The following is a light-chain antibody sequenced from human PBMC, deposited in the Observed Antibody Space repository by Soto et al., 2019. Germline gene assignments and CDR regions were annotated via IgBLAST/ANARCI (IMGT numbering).Light chain of an antibody. Sequence: IVMTQSPATLSVSPWERATLSCRASQSVSSDLAWYQQKPGQAPRLLIYGASTRATGIPARFSGSGSGTEFTLTISSLQSEDFAFYYCQQYDNWPSLTFGGGTKVDIK. CDR3: QQYDNWPSLT. V-gene: IGKV3-15*01. CDR1: QSVSSD. CDR2: GAS. J-gene: IGKJ4*01.